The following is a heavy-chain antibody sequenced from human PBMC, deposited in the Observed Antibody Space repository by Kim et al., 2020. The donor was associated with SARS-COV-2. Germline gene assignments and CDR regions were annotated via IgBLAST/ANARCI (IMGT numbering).Heavy chain of an antibody. J-gene: IGHJ4*02. CDR1: GGSISSSSYY. V-gene: IGHV4-39*01. CDR3: ARRAIAGATFNFDY. Sequence: SETLSLTCTVSGGSISSSSYYWGWIRQPPGKGLEWIGSIYYSGSTYYNPSLKSRVTISVDTSKNQFSLKLSSVTAADTAVYYCARRAIAGATFNFDYWGQGTLVTVSS. CDR2: IYYSGST. D-gene: IGHD1-26*01.